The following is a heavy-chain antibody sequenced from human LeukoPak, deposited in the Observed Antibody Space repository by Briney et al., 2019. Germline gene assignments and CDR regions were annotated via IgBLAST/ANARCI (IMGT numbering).Heavy chain of an antibody. J-gene: IGHJ4*02. Sequence: GGSLRLSCAASGFTFSSYAMSWVRQAPGKGLEWVSTISGSGDSTYYADSAKGRFTISRDNSKNTLYLQMNSLRAEDTAVYYCARGSDSSGYYFYYFDYWGQGTLVTVSS. V-gene: IGHV3-23*01. CDR1: GFTFSSYA. CDR3: ARGSDSSGYYFYYFDY. CDR2: ISGSGDST. D-gene: IGHD3-22*01.